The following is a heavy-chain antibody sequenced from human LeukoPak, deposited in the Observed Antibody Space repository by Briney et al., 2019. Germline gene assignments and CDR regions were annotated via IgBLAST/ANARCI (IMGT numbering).Heavy chain of an antibody. J-gene: IGHJ3*02. Sequence: PGGSLRLSCVASRFTFSSYSMNWVRQAPGKGLEWVSYIDSSSSTIYYADSVKGRFTISRDNDKNSLYLQMNSLRAGDTAVYYCAREAFDIWGQGTMVTVSS. CDR1: RFTFSSYS. CDR2: IDSSSSTI. CDR3: AREAFDI. V-gene: IGHV3-48*01.